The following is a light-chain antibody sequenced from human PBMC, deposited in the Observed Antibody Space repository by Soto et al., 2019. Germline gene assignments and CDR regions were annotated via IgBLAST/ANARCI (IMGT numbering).Light chain of an antibody. CDR2: AAV. CDR3: QQTYSSPQWT. CDR1: QSIISY. Sequence: DIQMTQSPFSLSASVGDRFTVTCRASQSIISYLNWYQQKPGKPPKLLIYAAVSLQSGIPSRFSAYGSGTDFTLTISSLQPEDFATYYCQQTYSSPQWTFGQGTKVDIK. J-gene: IGKJ1*01. V-gene: IGKV1-39*01.